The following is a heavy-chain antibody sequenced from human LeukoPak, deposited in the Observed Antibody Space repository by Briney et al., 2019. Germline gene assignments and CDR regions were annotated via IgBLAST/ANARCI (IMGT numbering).Heavy chain of an antibody. CDR1: GFTFSDYY. D-gene: IGHD3-10*01. CDR3: ARDAALPGSDDAFDI. CDR2: ISSGSAYT. V-gene: IGHV3-11*05. Sequence: GGSLRLSCAASGFTFSDYYMTWIRQAPGKGLEWLSYISSGSAYTNYADSVKGRFTVSRDNSKNTLYLQMNSLRAEDTAVYYCARDAALPGSDDAFDIWGQGTMVTVSS. J-gene: IGHJ3*02.